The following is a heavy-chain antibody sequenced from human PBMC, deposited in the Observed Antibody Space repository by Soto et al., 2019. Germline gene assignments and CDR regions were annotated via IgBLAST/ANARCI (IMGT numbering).Heavy chain of an antibody. CDR1: GGSISTGGYY. Sequence: QVQLQESGPGLVKHSQTLSLTCTVSGGSISTGGYYWSWIRQHPGKGLEWIGYSYNSATTYYNPSLKSRVTISVDTSKNQFSLKLSSVTVADTAVYYCARDPAPSGQGALVTVSS. CDR2: SYNSATT. CDR3: ARDPAP. V-gene: IGHV4-31*03. J-gene: IGHJ5*02.